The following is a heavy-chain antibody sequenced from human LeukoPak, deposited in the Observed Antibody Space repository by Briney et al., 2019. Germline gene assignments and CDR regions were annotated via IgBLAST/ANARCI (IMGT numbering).Heavy chain of an antibody. CDR2: ISGSGGST. J-gene: IGHJ6*04. Sequence: PGGSLRLSCAASGFTFSSYAMSWVRQAPGKGLEWVSAISGSGGSTYYADSVKGRFTISRDNSKNTLYLQMNSLRAEDTAVYYCARLVGSTVTKMDVWGKGTTVTVSS. CDR1: GFTFSSYA. V-gene: IGHV3-23*01. D-gene: IGHD4-11*01. CDR3: ARLVGSTVTKMDV.